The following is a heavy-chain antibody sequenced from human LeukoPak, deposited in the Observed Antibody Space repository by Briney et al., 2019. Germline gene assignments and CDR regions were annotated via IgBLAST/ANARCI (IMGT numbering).Heavy chain of an antibody. CDR2: IDPTDSYV. CDR1: GYTFTRNW. D-gene: IGHD3-10*01. CDR3: ARHVPGYYGSGTNDF. Sequence: GESLRISCQASGYTFTRNWISWVRQIPGKGLEWMGTIDPTDSYVNYCPSFEGHVTISTDGSINTVYLHWGSLRASDTAMYYCARHVPGYYGSGTNDFWGQGTLVTVAS. J-gene: IGHJ4*02. V-gene: IGHV5-10-1*01.